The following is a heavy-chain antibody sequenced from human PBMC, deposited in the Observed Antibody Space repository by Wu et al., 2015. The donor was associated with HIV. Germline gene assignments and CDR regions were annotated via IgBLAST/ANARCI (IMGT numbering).Heavy chain of an antibody. V-gene: IGHV1-46*01. D-gene: IGHD3-16*01. CDR2: LDPSGGRR. J-gene: IGHJ6*04. CDR1: GYTFTTYS. CDR3: GREQYGAVSGLSMDV. Sequence: QVQLVQSGTEVKETGASVKISCKASGYTFTTYSIHWVRQAPGQGLEWVGTLDPSGGRRRNALKFRDRITMTRDMSTSTVYMELKRLTSEDTAVYYCGREQYGAVSGLSMDVWGRGTTVTVHS.